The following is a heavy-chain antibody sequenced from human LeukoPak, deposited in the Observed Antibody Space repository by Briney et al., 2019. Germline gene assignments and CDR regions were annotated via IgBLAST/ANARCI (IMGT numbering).Heavy chain of an antibody. D-gene: IGHD1-20*01. V-gene: IGHV1-8*03. CDR2: MNPNSGNT. CDR1: GYTFTSYD. J-gene: IGHJ6*03. CDR3: ARVGRGWDNWNRYYYYYMDV. Sequence: ASVKVSCKASGYTFTSYDINWVRQATGQGLEWMGWMNPNSGNTGYAQKFQGRVTITRNTSISTAYMELSSLRSEDTAVYYCARVGRGWDNWNRYYYYYMDVWGKGTTVTVSS.